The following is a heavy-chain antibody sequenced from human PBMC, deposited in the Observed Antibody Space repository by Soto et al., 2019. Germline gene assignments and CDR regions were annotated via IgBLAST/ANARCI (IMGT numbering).Heavy chain of an antibody. D-gene: IGHD6-13*01. Sequence: SETLSLTCTVSGDSISGYYWSWIRQPPGKGLEWIGYIFSTGTTNYTPSLKSRLTLSLDTSNNQFSLKLSSMTAADTAVYYCARGRSQQLVDYWGQGTLVTVSS. CDR2: IFSTGTT. CDR1: GDSISGYY. CDR3: ARGRSQQLVDY. V-gene: IGHV4-59*01. J-gene: IGHJ4*02.